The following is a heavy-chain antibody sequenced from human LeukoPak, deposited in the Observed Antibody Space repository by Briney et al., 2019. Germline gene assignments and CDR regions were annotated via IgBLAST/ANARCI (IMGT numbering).Heavy chain of an antibody. Sequence: GGSLRLSCAASGFPFSGYSMTWVRQAPGKGLEWVANIKPDGTTKFYVDSVKGRFTISRDNALNSLYLQMNSLRAEDTAICYCARSIPYGTTWYGRSDYWGQGTLVTVSS. D-gene: IGHD6-13*01. CDR3: ARSIPYGTTWYGRSDY. J-gene: IGHJ4*02. V-gene: IGHV3-7*03. CDR1: GFPFSGYS. CDR2: IKPDGTTK.